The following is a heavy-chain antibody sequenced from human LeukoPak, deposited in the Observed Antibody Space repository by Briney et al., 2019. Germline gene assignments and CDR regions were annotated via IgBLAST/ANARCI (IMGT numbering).Heavy chain of an antibody. D-gene: IGHD5-12*01. V-gene: IGHV3-30*02. J-gene: IGHJ4*02. CDR1: GFTFSSYG. CDR3: AKDDVEATRRAFAFDY. CDR2: IRYDGSNK. Sequence: PGGSLRLSCAASGFTFSSYGMHWVRQAPGKGLEWVAFIRYDGSNKYYADSVKGRFTVSRDNSKNTLYLQMNSLRVEDTAVYYCAKDDVEATRRAFAFDYWGQGTLVTVSS.